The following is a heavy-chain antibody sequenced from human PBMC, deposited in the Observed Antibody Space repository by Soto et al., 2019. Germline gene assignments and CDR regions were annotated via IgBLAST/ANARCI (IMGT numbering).Heavy chain of an antibody. CDR2: MNPNSGNT. CDR1: GYTFTSYD. Sequence: QVQLVQSGAEVKKPGASVKVSCKASGYTFTSYDINWVRQATGQGLEWMGWMNPNSGNTGYAQKFQGRVTMTRNTSISTAYMELSSLRSEDTAVYYCARDMLPHYTMVRGVTMDYCGQGTLVTVSS. D-gene: IGHD3-10*01. CDR3: ARDMLPHYTMVRGVTMDY. V-gene: IGHV1-8*01. J-gene: IGHJ4*02.